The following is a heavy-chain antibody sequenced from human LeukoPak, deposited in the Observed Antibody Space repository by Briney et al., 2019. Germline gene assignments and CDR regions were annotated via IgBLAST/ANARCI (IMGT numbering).Heavy chain of an antibody. CDR2: IKQDGSEK. D-gene: IGHD5-18*01. CDR3: ARRRGYSYGSYFDY. J-gene: IGHJ4*02. V-gene: IGHV3-7*01. CDR1: GFTFSSYW. Sequence: GGSLRLSCAASGFTFSSYWMSWVRQAPGKGLEWLANIKQDGSEKYYVDSVKGRFTISRDNAKNSLYLQMNSLRAEDTAVYYCARRRGYSYGSYFDYWGQGTLVTVSS.